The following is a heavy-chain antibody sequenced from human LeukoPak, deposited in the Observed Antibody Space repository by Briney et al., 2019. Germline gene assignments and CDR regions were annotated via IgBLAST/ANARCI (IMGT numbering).Heavy chain of an antibody. J-gene: IGHJ6*03. CDR1: GFTLRSYG. CDR2: ISSSGANT. V-gene: IGHV3-23*01. Sequence: GGSLRLSCAASGFTLRSYGMNWVRQAQGKGLEWVSGISSSGANTSYANSVKSRFTISTYNSKNTLYLQMNSLRSEHTPLYYCAKETGIVEATTTYYYYYIDVCGKRTTLTVSS. D-gene: IGHD1-26*01. CDR3: AKETGIVEATTTYYYYYIDV.